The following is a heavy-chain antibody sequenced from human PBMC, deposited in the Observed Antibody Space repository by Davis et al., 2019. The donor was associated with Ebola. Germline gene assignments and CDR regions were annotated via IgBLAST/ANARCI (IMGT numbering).Heavy chain of an antibody. CDR2: IHSSGPNT. Sequence: PAGSLRLSCAASGFTFSAYAMSWVRQAPGKGLEWVSSIHSSGPNTYYADSVKGRFTISRDNSKNPLYLQLHSLSAEDSAVYRCATVPISYGPGYMDVWGNGTTVTVSS. V-gene: IGHV3-23*01. J-gene: IGHJ6*03. D-gene: IGHD3-3*01. CDR3: ATVPISYGPGYMDV. CDR1: GFTFSAYA.